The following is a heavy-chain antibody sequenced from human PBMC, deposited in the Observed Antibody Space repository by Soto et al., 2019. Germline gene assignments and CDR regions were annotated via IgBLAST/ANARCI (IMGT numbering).Heavy chain of an antibody. CDR3: AKDISFDTSAYNY. CDR2: LSGDGTPT. CDR1: GFTFSTYG. D-gene: IGHD3-22*01. Sequence: EVQLLESGGGLVQPGGSLRLSCTASGFTFSTYGMSWVRQAPGKGLEWVSSLSGDGTPTYYIDSVKGRFTISRDNSRNTLSLQMNSLRTEDTAIYYCAKDISFDTSAYNYWGQGILVAVSS. V-gene: IGHV3-23*01. J-gene: IGHJ4*02.